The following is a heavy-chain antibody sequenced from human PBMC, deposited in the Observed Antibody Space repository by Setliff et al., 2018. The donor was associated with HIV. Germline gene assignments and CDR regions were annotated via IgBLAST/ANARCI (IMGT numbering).Heavy chain of an antibody. D-gene: IGHD2-2*01. CDR2: IYTSGST. V-gene: IGHV4-4*08. CDR3: ARDPQWRPSLEDWFDP. Sequence: TLSLTCTVSGGSISTYFWTWIRQPPGKGLEWIGYIYTSGSTNYNPSLKSRVTISVDTSKNQFSLKLSSVTAADTAVYYCARDPQWRPSLEDWFDPWGQGTLVTVSS. CDR1: GGSISTYF. J-gene: IGHJ5*02.